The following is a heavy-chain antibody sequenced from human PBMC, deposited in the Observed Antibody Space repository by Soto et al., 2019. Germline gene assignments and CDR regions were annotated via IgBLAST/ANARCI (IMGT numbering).Heavy chain of an antibody. CDR3: ARDHINYYDSSGFGWFDP. CDR1: GYTFTSYG. D-gene: IGHD3-22*01. CDR2: ISAYNGNT. V-gene: IGHV1-18*01. Sequence: QVQLVQSGAEVKKPGASVKVSCKASGYTFTSYGISWVRQAPGQGLEWMGWISAYNGNTNYAQKLQGRVTMTTDTSTSTAYMELRSLRSDDTAVYYCARDHINYYDSSGFGWFDPWGQGTLVTVSS. J-gene: IGHJ5*02.